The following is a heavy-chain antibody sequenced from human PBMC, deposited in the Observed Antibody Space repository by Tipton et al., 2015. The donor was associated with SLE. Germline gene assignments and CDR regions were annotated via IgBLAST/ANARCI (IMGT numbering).Heavy chain of an antibody. CDR3: TRDPNYGDGL. D-gene: IGHD4-17*01. CDR1: GFTFGDYA. CDR2: IRSKAYGGTT. J-gene: IGHJ4*02. Sequence: SLRLSCTASGFTFGDYAMSWVRQAPGKGLEWVGFIRSKAYGGTTEYAASVKGRFTISRDDSKSIAYLQMNSLKTEDTAVYYCTRDPNYGDGLRGQGTLVTVSS. V-gene: IGHV3-49*04.